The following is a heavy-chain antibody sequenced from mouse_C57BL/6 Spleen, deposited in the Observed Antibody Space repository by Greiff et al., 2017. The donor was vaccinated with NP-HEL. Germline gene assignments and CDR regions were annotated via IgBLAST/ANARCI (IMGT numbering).Heavy chain of an antibody. V-gene: IGHV1-82*01. Sequence: VKLMESGPELVKPGASVKISCKASGYAFSSSWMNWVKQRPGKGLEWIGRIYPGDGDTNYNGKFKGKATLTADKSSSTAYMQLSSLTSEDSAVYFCASGVVAWYFDVWGTGTTVTVSS. CDR1: GYAFSSSW. D-gene: IGHD1-1*01. CDR3: ASGVVAWYFDV. J-gene: IGHJ1*03. CDR2: IYPGDGDT.